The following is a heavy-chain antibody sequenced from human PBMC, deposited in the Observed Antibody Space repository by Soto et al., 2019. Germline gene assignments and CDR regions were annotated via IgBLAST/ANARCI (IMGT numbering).Heavy chain of an antibody. D-gene: IGHD3-16*01. CDR1: GYPFTHYG. J-gene: IGHJ6*02. CDR3: ARDQSFDRTYYYGMDV. V-gene: IGHV1-18*01. CDR2: ISPFNGNT. Sequence: ASVQVSCKSSGYPFTHYGITWIRQARGQGLEWMGWISPFNGNTNYGQTLQGRVTLTTETSTSTVYMELRSLRSDDTAVYYCARDQSFDRTYYYGMDVWGQGTTVT.